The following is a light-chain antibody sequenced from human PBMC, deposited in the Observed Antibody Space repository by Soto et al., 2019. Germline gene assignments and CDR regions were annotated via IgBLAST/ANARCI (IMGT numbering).Light chain of an antibody. J-gene: IGKJ2*02. V-gene: IGKV1-39*01. Sequence: DTQMTQSPSSLSAFVGDRVTITCRASQNVRSYVNWYQQKPGKAPNVLIYETSTLQDGVTSRGSGDGYGTDFTLSISSLHPEDFATYYCQQTFSLPRTFGQGTKVDIK. CDR1: QNVRSY. CDR2: ETS. CDR3: QQTFSLPRT.